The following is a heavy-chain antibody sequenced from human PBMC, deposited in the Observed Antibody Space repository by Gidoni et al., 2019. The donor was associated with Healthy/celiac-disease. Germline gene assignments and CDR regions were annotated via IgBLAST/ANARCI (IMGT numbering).Heavy chain of an antibody. CDR3: ARGPRITMIVVVIFDAFDI. D-gene: IGHD3-22*01. J-gene: IGHJ3*02. CDR2: ISGSGGST. CDR1: GLPFRSYA. V-gene: IGHV3-23*01. Sequence: EVQLLESGGGVVQPGGSLRLSCAASGLPFRSYAMSWVRPAPGKGLEWVSAISGSGGSTYYADAVKGRFTISRDNSKNTLYLQMNSLRAEDTAVYYCARGPRITMIVVVIFDAFDIWGQGTMVTVSS.